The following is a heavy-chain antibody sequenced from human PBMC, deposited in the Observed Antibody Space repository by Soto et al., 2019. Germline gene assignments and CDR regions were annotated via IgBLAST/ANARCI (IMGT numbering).Heavy chain of an antibody. D-gene: IGHD2-2*03. CDR3: ASAVGYCSSTSCLRGYYYGMDV. Sequence: ASVKVSCKASGGTFSSYAISWVRQAPGQGLEWMGGIIPIFGTANYAQKFQGRVTITADESTSTAYMELSSLRSEDTAVYYCASAVGYCSSTSCLRGYYYGMDVCGQGTTVTVSS. CDR1: GGTFSSYA. CDR2: IIPIFGTA. V-gene: IGHV1-69*13. J-gene: IGHJ6*02.